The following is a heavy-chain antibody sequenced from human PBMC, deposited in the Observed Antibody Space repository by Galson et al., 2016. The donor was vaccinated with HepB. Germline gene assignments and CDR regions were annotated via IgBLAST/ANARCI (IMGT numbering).Heavy chain of an antibody. CDR3: ARDAVWAEGAEDFDY. J-gene: IGHJ4*02. Sequence: SCKASGYTFTMYYIHWVRQAPGQGLEWVGIINPSDGWTSYAQKIQDRVTVTRDTSTSTVYMDLSGLRSEDTAFYFCARDAVWAEGAEDFDYWGQGTLVTVSS. D-gene: IGHD2-8*01. V-gene: IGHV1-46*01. CDR2: INPSDGWT. CDR1: GYTFTMYY.